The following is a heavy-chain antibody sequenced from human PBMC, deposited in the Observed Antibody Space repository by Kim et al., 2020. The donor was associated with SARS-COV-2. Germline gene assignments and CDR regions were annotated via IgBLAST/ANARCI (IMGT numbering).Heavy chain of an antibody. CDR2: ISGSSNYK. Sequence: GGSLRLSCVTSGFTFNRKSMNWVRQAPGKGLEWVASISGSSNYKYYADSLKGRFTISRDTAKSSLYLQMDSLTAEDTAIYFCARSLGSSSGTLDYWGQGTLVTVAS. J-gene: IGHJ4*02. V-gene: IGHV3-21*06. CDR1: GFTFNRKS. CDR3: ARSLGSSSGTLDY. D-gene: IGHD6-13*01.